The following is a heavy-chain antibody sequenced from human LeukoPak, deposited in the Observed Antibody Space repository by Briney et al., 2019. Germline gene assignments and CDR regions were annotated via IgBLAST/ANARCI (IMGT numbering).Heavy chain of an antibody. CDR3: ARKPIFASGRHWYYFDN. CDR1: GGSTSSCDYY. Sequence: SETLSLTCTVSGGSTSSCDYYWGWIRQPPDQGLDWIAIIRYSGNTYYNPSLRRRLTISVYTPKNPLSLNSNSVTAADTAVYYCARKPIFASGRHWYYFDNWGQGTLVTVSS. D-gene: IGHD3-10*01. J-gene: IGHJ4*02. CDR2: IRYSGNT. V-gene: IGHV4-39*01.